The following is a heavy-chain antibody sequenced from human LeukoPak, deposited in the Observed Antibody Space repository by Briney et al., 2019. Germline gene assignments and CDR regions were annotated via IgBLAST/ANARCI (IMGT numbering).Heavy chain of an antibody. V-gene: IGHV3-53*01. J-gene: IGHJ4*02. CDR2: IRNSGSYT. CDR1: GFIVSSNY. D-gene: IGHD3-9*01. CDR3: ANTHLYDVLTGFRRAGFGY. Sequence: GGSLRLSCAASGFIVSSNYMSWVRQAPGKGLEWVSGIRNSGSYTYYADSVKGRFTISRDNSKDTLYLQMNSLRAEDTAVYYCANTHLYDVLTGFRRAGFGYWGQGTLVTVSS.